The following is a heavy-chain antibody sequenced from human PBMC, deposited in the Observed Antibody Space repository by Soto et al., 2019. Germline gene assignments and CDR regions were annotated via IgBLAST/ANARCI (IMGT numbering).Heavy chain of an antibody. CDR3: ASDRGYGLAN. CDR1: GGTFSSHG. V-gene: IGHV1-69*14. J-gene: IGHJ4*02. Sequence: QVQLVQSGAEVKKPGSSVKVSCKASGGTFSSHGFNWVRQAAGQGLEWIGGSIPLFGITNHTQKFQDRVTISADTSTSTAYMELRGLRSDDTAVYYCASDRGYGLANWGEGTLLTVSS. D-gene: IGHD2-15*01. CDR2: SIPLFGIT.